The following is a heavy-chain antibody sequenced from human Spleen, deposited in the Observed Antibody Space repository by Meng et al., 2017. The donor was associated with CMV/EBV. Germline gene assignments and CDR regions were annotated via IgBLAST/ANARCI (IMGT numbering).Heavy chain of an antibody. J-gene: IGHJ4*02. CDR1: EYSFATYW. D-gene: IGHD1-1*01. V-gene: IGHV5-51*01. CDR3: ARGGTSSSDFDY. Sequence: SCKGSEYSFATYWIAWVRQMPGKGLEWMGIIYPGDSDTRYSPSFQGQVTISADKSISTAYLQWSSLKASDTAMYYCARGGTSSSDFDYWGQGTLVTVSS. CDR2: IYPGDSDT.